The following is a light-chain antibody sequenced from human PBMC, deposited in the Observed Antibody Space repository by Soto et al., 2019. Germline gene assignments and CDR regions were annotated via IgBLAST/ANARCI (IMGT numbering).Light chain of an antibody. CDR3: SSYTSSSTPYV. J-gene: IGLJ1*01. V-gene: IGLV2-14*03. Sequence: QSVLTQPASVSGSPGQSITISCTGTSSDVCGYNYVSWYQQHPGKAPKVMIYEVSNRPSGVPNRFSGSKSGNTASLTISGLQAEDEADYYCSSYTSSSTPYVFGTGTRSPS. CDR2: EVS. CDR1: SSDVCGYNY.